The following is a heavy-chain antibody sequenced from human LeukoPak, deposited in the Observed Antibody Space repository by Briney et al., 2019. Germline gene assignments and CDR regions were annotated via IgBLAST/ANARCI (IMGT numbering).Heavy chain of an antibody. J-gene: IGHJ6*02. Sequence: GGSLRLSCAASGFTFSSYAMSWVRQAPGKGLEWVSAISGSGGSTYYADSVKGRFTISRDNSKNTLCLQMNSLRAEDTAVYYCAKASSRPYYYGMDVWGQGTTVTVSS. CDR2: ISGSGGST. CDR3: AKASSRPYYYGMDV. V-gene: IGHV3-23*01. CDR1: GFTFSSYA. D-gene: IGHD6-6*01.